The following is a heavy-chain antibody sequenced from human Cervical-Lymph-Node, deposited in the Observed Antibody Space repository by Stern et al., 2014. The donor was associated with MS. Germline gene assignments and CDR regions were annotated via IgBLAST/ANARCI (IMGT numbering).Heavy chain of an antibody. CDR1: EDTFNNYA. CDR3: ARDLYCNDTNCSS. CDR2: LIPIFVTG. D-gene: IGHD2-2*01. Sequence: VQLVESGAEVKQPGASVKVSCKTSEDTFNNYAIPWVRQAPGQGLEWMGALIPIFVTGNYAQKFQGRLTITADEATSTVYMELSSLRSEDTAVYYCARDLYCNDTNCSSWGQGTLVTVSS. J-gene: IGHJ4*02. V-gene: IGHV1-69*01.